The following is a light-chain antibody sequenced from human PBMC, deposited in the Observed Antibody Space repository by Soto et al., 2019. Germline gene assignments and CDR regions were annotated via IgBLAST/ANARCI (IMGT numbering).Light chain of an antibody. Sequence: QPVLTQPPSVSGAPGQRVTISCTGSSSNIGAGYDVHWYQRLPGTAPKVLIYGNNNRPSGVPDRFSGSKSGTSASLAITGLQAEDEADYYCQSYDSNLSGSYVFGTGTKLTVL. V-gene: IGLV1-40*01. CDR2: GNN. CDR1: SSNIGAGYD. CDR3: QSYDSNLSGSYV. J-gene: IGLJ1*01.